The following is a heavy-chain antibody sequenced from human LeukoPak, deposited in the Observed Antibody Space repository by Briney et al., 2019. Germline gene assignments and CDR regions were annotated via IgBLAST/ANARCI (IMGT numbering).Heavy chain of an antibody. CDR2: IYYSGST. Sequence: SETLSPTCTVSGGSISSYYWSWIRQPPGKGLEWIGYIYYSGSTNYNPSLKSRVTISVDTSKNQFSLKLSSVTAADTAVYYCARHIEYYFDYWGQGTLVTVSS. CDR1: GGSISSYY. CDR3: ARHIEYYFDY. J-gene: IGHJ4*02. V-gene: IGHV4-59*08. D-gene: IGHD3-16*02.